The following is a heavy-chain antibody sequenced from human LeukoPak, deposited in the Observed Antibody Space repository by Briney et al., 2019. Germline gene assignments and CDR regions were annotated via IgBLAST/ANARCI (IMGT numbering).Heavy chain of an antibody. CDR2: IDADVSSA. Sequence: PGGSLRLSCGVSGFTFSNYWMHWVRQVPRKGLVWVARIDADVSSATYADSVQGRFTISRDYAKNTLLLQMNSLRVKDTAVYYCATVFAFWGQGTLVTVSS. CDR1: GFTFSNYW. V-gene: IGHV3-74*01. J-gene: IGHJ4*02. CDR3: ATVFAF.